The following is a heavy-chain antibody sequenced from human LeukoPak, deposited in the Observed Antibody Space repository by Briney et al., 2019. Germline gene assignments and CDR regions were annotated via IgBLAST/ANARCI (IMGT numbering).Heavy chain of an antibody. Sequence: GGSLRLSCAASGFTFSSYWMHWVRQAPGKGLVWVSRINSDGSSTSYADSVKGRFTISRDNAKNTLYLQMNSLRAEDTAVYYCAKGKADTVTTDFDYWGQGTLVTVSS. D-gene: IGHD4-11*01. CDR1: GFTFSSYW. J-gene: IGHJ4*02. CDR3: AKGKADTVTTDFDY. CDR2: INSDGSST. V-gene: IGHV3-74*01.